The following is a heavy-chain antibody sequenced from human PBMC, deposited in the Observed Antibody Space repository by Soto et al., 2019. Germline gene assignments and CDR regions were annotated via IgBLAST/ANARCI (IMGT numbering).Heavy chain of an antibody. CDR2: ISSSGSTI. CDR1: GFTFSDYY. CDR3: ARDNGDGYNWDAFDI. D-gene: IGHD5-12*01. J-gene: IGHJ3*02. Sequence: PGGSLRLSCAASGFTFSDYYMSWIRQAPGKGLEWVSYISSSGSTIYYADSVKGRFTISRDNAKNSLYLQMNSLRAEDTAVYYCARDNGDGYNWDAFDIWGQGTMVTVSS. V-gene: IGHV3-11*01.